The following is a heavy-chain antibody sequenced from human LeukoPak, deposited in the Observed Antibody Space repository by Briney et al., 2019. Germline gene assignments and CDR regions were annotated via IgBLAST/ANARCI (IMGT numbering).Heavy chain of an antibody. D-gene: IGHD3-22*01. J-gene: IGHJ4*02. Sequence: GGSLRLSCAASGFTFSSYAMSWVRQAPGKGLEWVSGISGSGDNTYYADSVKGRFTISRDNSKNTLYVQVNSLGTEDTAAYYCAKGSYCDSSGSFYFDYRGQGTLVTVSS. V-gene: IGHV3-23*01. CDR2: ISGSGDNT. CDR1: GFTFSSYA. CDR3: AKGSYCDSSGSFYFDY.